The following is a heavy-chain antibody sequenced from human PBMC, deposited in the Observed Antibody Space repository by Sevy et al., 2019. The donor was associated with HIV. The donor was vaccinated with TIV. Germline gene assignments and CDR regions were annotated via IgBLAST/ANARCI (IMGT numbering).Heavy chain of an antibody. CDR2: ISYDGSNK. Sequence: GGSLRLSCAASGFTFSSYAMHWVRQAPGKGLEWVAVISYDGSNKYYADSVKGRFTISRDNSKNTLYLQMNSLRAEDTAVYYCARARGYSYGGDAFDIWDQGTMVTVSS. D-gene: IGHD5-18*01. CDR3: ARARGYSYGGDAFDI. J-gene: IGHJ3*02. V-gene: IGHV3-30-3*01. CDR1: GFTFSSYA.